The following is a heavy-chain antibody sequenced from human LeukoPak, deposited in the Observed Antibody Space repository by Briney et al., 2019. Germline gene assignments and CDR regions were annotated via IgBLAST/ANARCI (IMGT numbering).Heavy chain of an antibody. D-gene: IGHD4/OR15-4a*01. CDR2: IYSGGST. J-gene: IGHJ4*02. Sequence: PGGSLRLSCTVSGFTVSSDSMSWVRRAPGKGLEWVSFIYSGGSTHYSDSVKGRFTISRDNSKNTLYLQMNSLRAEDTAVYARRAGAYSHPYDYWGQGTLVTVSS. CDR1: GFTVSSDS. CDR3: RAGAYSHPYDY. V-gene: IGHV3-53*01.